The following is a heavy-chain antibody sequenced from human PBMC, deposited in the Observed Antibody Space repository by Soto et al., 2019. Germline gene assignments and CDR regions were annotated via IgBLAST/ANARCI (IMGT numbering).Heavy chain of an antibody. Sequence: QVQLVESGGGVVQPGRSLRLSCAASGFTFSSYGMHWVRQAPGKGLEWVAVIWYDGSNKYYADSVKGRFTISRDNSKNNLYLQMNSLRAEDTAVYYCASDLYSYGYFGHYYYYGMDVWGQGTTVTVSS. CDR3: ASDLYSYGYFGHYYYYGMDV. CDR2: IWYDGSNK. D-gene: IGHD5-18*01. J-gene: IGHJ6*02. V-gene: IGHV3-33*01. CDR1: GFTFSSYG.